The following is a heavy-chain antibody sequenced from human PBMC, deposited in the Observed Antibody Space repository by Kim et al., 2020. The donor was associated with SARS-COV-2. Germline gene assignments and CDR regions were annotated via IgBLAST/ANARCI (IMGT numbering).Heavy chain of an antibody. Sequence: SVKVSCKTSGGTFSSFGITWVRQAPGQGLEWVGTIIPIYGTTNYAQKYQGRVTITADKSTSAPYMEMSSLRSDDTALYYCARGPRTAAAGTVYYHYGMD. CDR1: GGTFSSFG. J-gene: IGHJ6*01. CDR2: IIPIYGTT. V-gene: IGHV1-69*06. CDR3: ARGPRTAAAGTVYYHYGMD. D-gene: IGHD6-13*01.